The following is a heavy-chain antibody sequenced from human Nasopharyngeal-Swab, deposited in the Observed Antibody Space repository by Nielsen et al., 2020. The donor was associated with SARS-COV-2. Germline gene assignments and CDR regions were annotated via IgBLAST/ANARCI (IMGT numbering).Heavy chain of an antibody. CDR2: IYYSGST. CDR3: ARDVTMVRGVIGDYYGMDV. J-gene: IGHJ6*02. D-gene: IGHD3-10*01. Sequence: SETLSLTCTVSGGSIRSYYCSWTRQSPGKGLEWIGYIYYSGSTNYNPSLKSRVTISLDTSKNQFSLKLSSVTAADTAVYYCARDVTMVRGVIGDYYGMDVWGQGTTVTVSS. V-gene: IGHV4-59*13. CDR1: GGSIRSYY.